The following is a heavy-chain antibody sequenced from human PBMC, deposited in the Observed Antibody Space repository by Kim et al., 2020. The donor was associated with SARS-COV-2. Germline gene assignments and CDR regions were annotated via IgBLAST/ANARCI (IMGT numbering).Heavy chain of an antibody. D-gene: IGHD6-13*01. V-gene: IGHV3-11*06. Sequence: DSVKGRFTISRDNAKNSLYLQMNSLRAEDTAVYYCARDCSSSWTGDAFDIWGQGTMVTVSS. CDR3: ARDCSSSWTGDAFDI. J-gene: IGHJ3*02.